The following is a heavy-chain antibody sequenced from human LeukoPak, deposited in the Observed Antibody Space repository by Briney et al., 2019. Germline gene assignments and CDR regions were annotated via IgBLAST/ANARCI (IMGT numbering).Heavy chain of an antibody. CDR3: ARDESLPTSITMVRGDNAFDI. CDR2: IIPIFGTA. CDR1: GGTFSSYA. D-gene: IGHD3-10*01. J-gene: IGHJ3*02. V-gene: IGHV1-69*13. Sequence: SVKVSCKASGGTFSSYAISWVRQAPGQGLEWMGGIIPIFGTANYAQKFQGRVTITADESTSTAYMELSSLRSEDTAVYYCARDESLPTSITMVRGDNAFDIWGQGTMVTVSS.